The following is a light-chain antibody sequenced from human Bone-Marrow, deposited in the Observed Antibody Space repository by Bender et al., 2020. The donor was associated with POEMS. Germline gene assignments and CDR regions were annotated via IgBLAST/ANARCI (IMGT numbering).Light chain of an antibody. CDR1: SSDVGGYSY. CDR3: SSYTSISTWV. V-gene: IGLV2-14*01. Sequence: QSALTQPASVSGSPGQSISISCTGTSSDVGGYSYVSWYQQHPGKAPKLMIYEVTNRPSGVSNRFSGSKSGNTASLTISGLQAEDEADYYCSSYTSISTWVFGGGTKVTV. J-gene: IGLJ2*01. CDR2: EVT.